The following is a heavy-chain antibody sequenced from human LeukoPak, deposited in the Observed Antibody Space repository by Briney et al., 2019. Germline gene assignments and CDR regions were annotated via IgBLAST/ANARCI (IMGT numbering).Heavy chain of an antibody. CDR2: ISAYNGNT. CDR3: ARDFRGGMSGSSSPVIYYFDY. CDR1: GYTFTSYG. D-gene: IGHD1-26*01. Sequence: GASVKVSCKASGYTFTSYGISWVRQAPGQGLEWMGWISAYNGNTNYAQKLQGRVTMTTDTSTSTAYMELRSLRSDDTAVYYCARDFRGGMSGSSSPVIYYFDYWGQGTLVTVSS. V-gene: IGHV1-18*01. J-gene: IGHJ4*02.